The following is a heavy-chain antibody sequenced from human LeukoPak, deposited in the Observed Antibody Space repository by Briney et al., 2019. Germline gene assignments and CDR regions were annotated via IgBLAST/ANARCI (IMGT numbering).Heavy chain of an antibody. CDR2: IWYDGSNR. CDR1: GFTFSSYV. V-gene: IGHV3-30*02. CDR3: AKVRAAAGDVALDYFDY. D-gene: IGHD6-13*01. J-gene: IGHJ4*02. Sequence: GGGLRVSCAAPGFTFSSYVMHWVCQAPGKGLGRVAFIWYDGSNRYYADSVKGRFNISRDNSKTTLYLQMNSLRAEDTAVYYCAKVRAAAGDVALDYFDYWGQGTLVTVSS.